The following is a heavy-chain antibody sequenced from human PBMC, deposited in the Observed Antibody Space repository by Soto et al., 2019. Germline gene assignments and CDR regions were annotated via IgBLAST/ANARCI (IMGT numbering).Heavy chain of an antibody. CDR2: IYYSGST. V-gene: IGHV4-39*01. J-gene: IGHJ4*02. Sequence: QLQLQESGPGLVKPSETLSLTCTVSGGSISSSSYYWGWIRQPPGKGLEWIGSIYYSGSTYYNPSLKSRVTISVDTSKNQFSLKLSSVTAADTAVYYCARQGKKQTYYFDYWGQGTLVTVSS. CDR3: ARQGKKQTYYFDY. CDR1: GGSISSSSYY.